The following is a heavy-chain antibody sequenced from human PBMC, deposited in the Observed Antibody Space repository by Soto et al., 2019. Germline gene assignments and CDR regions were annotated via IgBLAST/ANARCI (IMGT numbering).Heavy chain of an antibody. V-gene: IGHV4-59*01. CDR3: ARDLSPPGSNYYYYYYGMDV. J-gene: IGHJ6*02. CDR1: GGSISSYY. Sequence: QVQLQESGPELVKPSETLSLTCTVSGGSISSYYWSWIRQPPGKGLEWIGYIYYSGSTNYNPSLKSRVTISVDTSKNQFSLKLSSVTAADTAVYYCARDLSPPGSNYYYYYYGMDVWRQGTTVTVSS. CDR2: IYYSGST. D-gene: IGHD4-4*01.